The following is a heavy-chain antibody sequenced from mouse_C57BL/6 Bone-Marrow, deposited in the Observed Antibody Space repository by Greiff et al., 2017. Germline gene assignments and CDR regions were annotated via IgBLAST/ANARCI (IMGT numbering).Heavy chain of an antibody. J-gene: IGHJ1*03. D-gene: IGHD1-1*01. CDR3: ARYGSSYPYWYFDV. CDR1: GYTFTSYW. CDR2: IDPSDSYT. Sequence: QVQLQQPGAELVMPGASVKLSCKASGYTFTSYWMHWVKQRPGQGLEWIGEIDPSDSYTNYNQKFKGKSTLTVDKSSSTAYMQLSSLTSEDSAVYYCARYGSSYPYWYFDVWGTGTTVTVSS. V-gene: IGHV1-69*01.